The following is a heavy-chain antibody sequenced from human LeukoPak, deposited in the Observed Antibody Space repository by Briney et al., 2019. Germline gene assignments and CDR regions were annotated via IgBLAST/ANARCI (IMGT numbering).Heavy chain of an antibody. Sequence: SVKVSCKASGGTFSSYAISWVRQAPGQGLEWMGGIIPIFGTANYAQKFQGRVTITTDESTSTAYMELSSLRSEDTAVYYCARPVVPAAMGSWFAPWGQGTLVTVSS. CDR3: ARPVVPAAMGSWFAP. J-gene: IGHJ5*02. CDR2: IIPIFGTA. V-gene: IGHV1-69*05. D-gene: IGHD2-2*01. CDR1: GGTFSSYA.